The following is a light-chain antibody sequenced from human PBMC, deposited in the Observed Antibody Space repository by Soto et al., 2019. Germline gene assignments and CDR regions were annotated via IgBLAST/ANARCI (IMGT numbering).Light chain of an antibody. Sequence: QSALTQPASVSGSPGQSITISCTGTSSDVCGYNYVSWYQHHPGKAPKLIIYDVTNRPSGVSNPFSGSKSGNTASLTTSGLQPEDEADYYCSSYTTSNTRQIVFGTGTKVTVL. CDR2: DVT. J-gene: IGLJ1*01. V-gene: IGLV2-14*03. CDR3: SSYTTSNTRQIV. CDR1: SSDVCGYNY.